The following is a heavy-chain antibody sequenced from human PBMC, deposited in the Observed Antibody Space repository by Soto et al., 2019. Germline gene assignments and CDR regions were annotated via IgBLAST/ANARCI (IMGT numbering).Heavy chain of an antibody. Sequence: HSATLSLTCTVSGGSISSSSYYWGWIRQPPGKGLEWIGSIYYSGSTYYNPSLKSRVTISVDTSKNQFSLKLSSVTAADTAVYYCASQQSGSGSYSHYYYYYMDVWGKGTTVTVSS. V-gene: IGHV4-39*01. CDR3: ASQQSGSGSYSHYYYYYMDV. CDR1: GGSISSSSYY. CDR2: IYYSGST. J-gene: IGHJ6*03. D-gene: IGHD3-10*01.